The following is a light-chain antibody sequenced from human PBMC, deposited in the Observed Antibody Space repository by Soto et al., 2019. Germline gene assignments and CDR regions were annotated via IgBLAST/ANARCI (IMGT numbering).Light chain of an antibody. CDR2: GND. CDR1: SSNIGAGSD. CDR3: QSYDSSLRVV. Sequence: QLVLTQPPSISGAPGQRVTISCTGSSSNIGAGSDVHWYHQLPGTAPKLLIYGNDNRPSGVPDRFSGSKSGTSASLAITGLQAEDEADYYCQSYDSSLRVVFGGGTKVTVL. V-gene: IGLV1-40*01. J-gene: IGLJ2*01.